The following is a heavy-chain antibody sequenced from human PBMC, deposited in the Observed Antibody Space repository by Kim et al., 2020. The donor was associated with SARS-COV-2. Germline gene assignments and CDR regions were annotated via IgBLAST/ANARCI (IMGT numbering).Heavy chain of an antibody. J-gene: IGHJ4*03. D-gene: IGHD1-26*01. CDR1: GFTFSNYA. V-gene: IGHV3-23*01. CDR3: VKEGGYSGVVVGGYF. Sequence: GGSLRLSCVASGFTFSNYAIHWVRRAPGKGLEWVAVTTCRGEGSFYAGSVKGRFTISRDNSRNTLYLQMNSLRPEDTSVYYCVKEGGYSGVVVGGYF. CDR2: TTCRGEGS.